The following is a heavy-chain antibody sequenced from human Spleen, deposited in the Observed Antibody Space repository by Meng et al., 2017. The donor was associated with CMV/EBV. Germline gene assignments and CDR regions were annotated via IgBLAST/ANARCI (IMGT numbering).Heavy chain of an antibody. Sequence: GGSLRLSCAASGFTFSSYEMNWVRQAPGKGLVWVSRITSDGSSTTYADSVKGRFTISRDNAKNTLYLQMNSLGAEDTAVYYCAREYRLKYDSSGFDFWGQGTLVTVSS. J-gene: IGHJ4*02. D-gene: IGHD3-22*01. CDR3: AREYRLKYDSSGFDF. V-gene: IGHV3-74*01. CDR2: ITSDGSST. CDR1: GFTFSSYE.